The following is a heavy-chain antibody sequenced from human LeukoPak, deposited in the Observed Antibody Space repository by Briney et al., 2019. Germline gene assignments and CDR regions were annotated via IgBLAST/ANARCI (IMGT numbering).Heavy chain of an antibody. V-gene: IGHV3-23*01. Sequence: PGGSLRLSCAASGFTFSSYAMSWVRQVPGKGLEWVSAISGSGGSTYYADSVKGRFTISRDNSKNTLYLQMNSLRAEDTAVYYCATSLIVVVPAAIGKASDYWGQGTLVTVSS. CDR3: ATSLIVVVPAAIGKASDY. J-gene: IGHJ4*02. D-gene: IGHD2-2*01. CDR1: GFTFSSYA. CDR2: ISGSGGST.